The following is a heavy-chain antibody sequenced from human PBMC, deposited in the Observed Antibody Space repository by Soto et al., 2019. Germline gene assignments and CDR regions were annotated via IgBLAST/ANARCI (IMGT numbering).Heavy chain of an antibody. Sequence: GGSLRLSCAASGFNFYNYAMTWVRQAPGKGLEWVSGISGDGTRTYYGDSVKGRFTISRDNSKNTVFLQMNSLRAEDTALYYCVKDLRPNRGWFGPWGQGTRVTVS. CDR2: ISGDGTRT. CDR3: VKDLRPNRGWFGP. V-gene: IGHV3-23*01. D-gene: IGHD3-3*01. CDR1: GFNFYNYA. J-gene: IGHJ5*02.